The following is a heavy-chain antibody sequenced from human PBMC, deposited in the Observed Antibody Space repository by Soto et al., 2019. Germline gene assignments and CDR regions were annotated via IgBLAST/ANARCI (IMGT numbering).Heavy chain of an antibody. V-gene: IGHV4-34*01. CDR1: GGSFSGYY. J-gene: IGHJ4*02. Sequence: ASETLSLTCAVYGGSFSGYYWSWIRQPPGKGLEWIGEINHGGSTNYNPSLKSRVTISVDTSKNQFSLKLSSVTAADTAVYYCARGRPLYRHHFDYWGQGTPVTVSS. CDR2: INHGGST. D-gene: IGHD3-16*02. CDR3: ARGRPLYRHHFDY.